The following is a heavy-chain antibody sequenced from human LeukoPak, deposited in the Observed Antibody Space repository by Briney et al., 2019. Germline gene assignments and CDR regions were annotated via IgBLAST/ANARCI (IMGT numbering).Heavy chain of an antibody. J-gene: IGHJ6*01. V-gene: IGHV3-11*01. CDR3: ARARVLLLFGELLSDGMDG. CDR1: GFTFCVYY. Sequence: PLGSLRLSCAASGFTFCVYYMSCIRQAPGGGLEWVSYISSSGSTIEYVASVKDRFNLFRDNAKNSLYLQMNGLRAEDTAVYYCARARVLLLFGELLSDGMDGWGQGTTVTVSS. CDR2: ISSSGSTI. D-gene: IGHD3-10*01.